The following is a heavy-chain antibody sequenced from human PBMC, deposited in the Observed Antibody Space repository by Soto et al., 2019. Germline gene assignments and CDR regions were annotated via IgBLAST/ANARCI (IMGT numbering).Heavy chain of an antibody. J-gene: IGHJ4*02. CDR3: AKDPWPRDGYSYDIVVGY. D-gene: IGHD3-22*01. CDR2: ISYDGSNK. V-gene: IGHV3-30*18. CDR1: GFTFSSYG. Sequence: GGSLRLSCAASGFTFSSYGMHWVRQAPGKGLEWVAVISYDGSNKYYADSVKGRFTISRDNSKNTLYLQMNSLRAEDTAVYYCAKDPWPRDGYSYDIVVGYWGQGTLVTVSS.